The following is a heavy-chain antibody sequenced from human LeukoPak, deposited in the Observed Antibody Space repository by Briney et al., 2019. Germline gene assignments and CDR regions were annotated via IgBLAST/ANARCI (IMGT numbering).Heavy chain of an antibody. V-gene: IGHV3-23*01. CDR3: AKNPYDFWSGYWAFDI. J-gene: IGHJ3*02. D-gene: IGHD3-3*01. Sequence: PGGSLRLSCAASGFTFSSYAMSWVRQAPGKGLEWVSAISGSGGSTYYADSVEGRFTISRDNSKNTLYLQMNSLRAEDTAVYYCAKNPYDFWSGYWAFDIWGQGTMVTVSS. CDR1: GFTFSSYA. CDR2: ISGSGGST.